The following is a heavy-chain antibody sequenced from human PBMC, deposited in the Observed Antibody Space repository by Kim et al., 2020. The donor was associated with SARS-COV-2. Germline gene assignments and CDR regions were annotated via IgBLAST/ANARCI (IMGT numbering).Heavy chain of an antibody. Sequence: GGSLRLSCAASGFTFSSYAMSWVRQAPGKGLEWVSVIYSGGSSTYYADSVKGRFTISRDNSKNTLYLQMNSLRAEDTAVYYCAKDFVEQGDNWNYWWFDPWGQGTLVTVSS. J-gene: IGHJ5*02. CDR1: GFTFSSYA. CDR3: AKDFVEQGDNWNYWWFDP. D-gene: IGHD1-1*01. CDR2: IYSGGSST. V-gene: IGHV3-23*03.